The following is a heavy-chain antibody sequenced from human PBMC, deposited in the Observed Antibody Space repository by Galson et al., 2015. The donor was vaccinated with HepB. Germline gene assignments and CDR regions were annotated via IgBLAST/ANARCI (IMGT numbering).Heavy chain of an antibody. CDR2: IYYSGST. J-gene: IGHJ4*02. V-gene: IGHV4-59*08. D-gene: IGHD1-1*01. Sequence: SETLSLTCTVPGGSISSYYWSWIRQPPGKGLEWIGYIYYSGSTNYNPSLKSRVTISVDTSKNQFSLKLSSVTAADTAVYYCARLLPLERRYIFDYWGQGTLVTVSS. CDR3: ARLLPLERRYIFDY. CDR1: GGSISSYY.